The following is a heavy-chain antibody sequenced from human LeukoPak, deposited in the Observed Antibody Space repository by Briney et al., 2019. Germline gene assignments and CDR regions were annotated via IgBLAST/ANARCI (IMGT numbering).Heavy chain of an antibody. D-gene: IGHD1-26*01. V-gene: IGHV4-30-2*01. CDR2: ICHSGST. CDR3: ARVSSGATTVDY. Sequence: PSQTLSLTCAVSGGSISSGGYSWSWIRQPPGKGLEWIGYICHSGSTYYNPSLKSRVTISVDRSKNQFSLKLSSVTAADTAVYYCARVSSGATTVDYWGQGTLVTVSS. J-gene: IGHJ4*02. CDR1: GGSISSGGYS.